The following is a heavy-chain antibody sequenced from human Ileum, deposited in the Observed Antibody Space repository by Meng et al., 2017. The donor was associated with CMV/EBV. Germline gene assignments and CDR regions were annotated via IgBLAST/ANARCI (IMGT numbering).Heavy chain of an antibody. Sequence: AASGFPFSGHWMHWVRQAPGKGLVWVSRINADGSSITYADSVKGRFTISRDNAKNTLYLQMSSLSTEDTAVYYCTRGVNAAYGLFDYWGQGALVTVSS. CDR3: TRGVNAAYGLFDY. J-gene: IGHJ4*02. CDR1: GFPFSGHW. D-gene: IGHD4-17*01. CDR2: INADGSSI. V-gene: IGHV3-74*01.